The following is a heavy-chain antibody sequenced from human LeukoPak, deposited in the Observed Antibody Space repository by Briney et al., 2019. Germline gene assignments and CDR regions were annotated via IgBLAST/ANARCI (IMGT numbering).Heavy chain of an antibody. Sequence: GGSLRLSCAASGFTFSSYSMNWVRQAPGKGLEWVSSISSSSSYIYYADSVKGRFTIPRDNAENSLYLQMNSLRAEDTAVYYCARGSEGYCSGGGCYYGMDVWGQGTTVTVSS. CDR2: ISSSSSYI. J-gene: IGHJ6*01. CDR1: GFTFSSYS. V-gene: IGHV3-21*01. CDR3: ARGSEGYCSGGGCYYGMDV. D-gene: IGHD2-15*01.